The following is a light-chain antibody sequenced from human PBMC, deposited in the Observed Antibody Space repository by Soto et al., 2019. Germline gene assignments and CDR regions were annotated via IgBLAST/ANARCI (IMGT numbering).Light chain of an antibody. J-gene: IGLJ3*02. Sequence: SYELTQPLSVSVALGQTARISCGGNNIGSKNVHWYQQKAGQAPVLVIYRDNNRPSGIPERFSGSNSENTATLTINRAQVGDEADYYCQVWDSTTGEVFGGGTKVTVL. CDR2: RDN. CDR3: QVWDSTTGEV. CDR1: NIGSKN. V-gene: IGLV3-9*01.